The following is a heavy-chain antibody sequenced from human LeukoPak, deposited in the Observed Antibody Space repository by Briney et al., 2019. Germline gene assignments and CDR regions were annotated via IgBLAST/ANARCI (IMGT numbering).Heavy chain of an antibody. J-gene: IGHJ3*02. CDR1: GFTFNSYN. CDR3: ARNEGSRDYGGNPNDFDI. Sequence: GVSVRLSCAASGFTFNSYNMNGAPQAPGKGRVGVLSISSSSTYIYYTDAVKGRFTISRDNAKNSLYLQMNSLRAEDTAVYYCARNEGSRDYGGNPNDFDIWGQGTLVTVSS. CDR2: ISSSSTYI. D-gene: IGHD4-23*01. V-gene: IGHV3-21*01.